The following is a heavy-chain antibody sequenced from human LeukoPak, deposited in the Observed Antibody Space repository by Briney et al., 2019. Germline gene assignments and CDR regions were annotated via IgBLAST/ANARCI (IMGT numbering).Heavy chain of an antibody. CDR1: GGSLSSSSYY. D-gene: IGHD6-13*01. J-gene: IGHJ4*02. CDR3: ARHRWDSRSWHFDY. V-gene: IGHV4-39*01. CDR2: IYYSGST. Sequence: SETLSLTCTVSGGSLSSSSYYWGWIRQPPGKGLVWIGSIYYSGSTYYNPSLKSRVTISVDTSKNQFSRKLSSVTATDTAVYYCARHRWDSRSWHFDYWGQGTLVTVSS.